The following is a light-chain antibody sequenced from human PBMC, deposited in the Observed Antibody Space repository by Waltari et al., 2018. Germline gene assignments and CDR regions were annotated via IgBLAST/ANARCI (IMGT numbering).Light chain of an antibody. CDR1: QSVGRT. CDR2: GAS. CDR3: QHYVRLPVT. J-gene: IGKJ1*01. V-gene: IGKV3-20*01. Sequence: DIVLTQSPCTLSVSPGERATLSCRASQSVGRTLAWYQQKPGQAPRLLIYGASSRATGISDRFSGSGSGTDFSLTISRLEPEDFAVYYCQHYVRLPVTFGQGTKVEIK.